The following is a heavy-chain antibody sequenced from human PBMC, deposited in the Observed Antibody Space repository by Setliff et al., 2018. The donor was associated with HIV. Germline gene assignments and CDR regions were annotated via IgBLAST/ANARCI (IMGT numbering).Heavy chain of an antibody. J-gene: IGHJ4*02. CDR2: IYYSGST. Sequence: LSLTCTVSGGSISSSSYYWGWIRRPPGKGLEWIGSIYYSGSTYYNPSLKSRVTISVDTSKNQFSLKLSSVTAADTAVYYCASPASGGSSGQYHYWGQGTLVTVSS. CDR1: GGSISSSSYY. V-gene: IGHV4-39*01. CDR3: ASPASGGSSGQYHY. D-gene: IGHD6-19*01.